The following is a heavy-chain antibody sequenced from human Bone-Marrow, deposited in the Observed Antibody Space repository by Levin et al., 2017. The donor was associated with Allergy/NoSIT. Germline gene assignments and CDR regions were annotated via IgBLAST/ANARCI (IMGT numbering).Heavy chain of an antibody. Sequence: PGGSLRLSCAASGFTLSQYWMTWVRQAPGKGLEWVAKIKPDGSEKYYVDSVKGRFTISRDNTRKSLSLEMNNLRSADTAEYFCARDSFSTSSGLDYYYGLDVWGQGTTVTVSS. CDR3: ARDSFSTSSGLDYYYGLDV. J-gene: IGHJ6*02. V-gene: IGHV3-7*01. CDR2: IKPDGSEK. D-gene: IGHD6-6*01. CDR1: GFTLSQYW.